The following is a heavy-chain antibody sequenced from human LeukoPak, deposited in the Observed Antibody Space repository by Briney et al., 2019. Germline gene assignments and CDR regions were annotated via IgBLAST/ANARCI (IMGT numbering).Heavy chain of an antibody. Sequence: GASVKVSCKASGYTFSTYPMNWVRQAPGQGLEWMGWMSPNSGDTGYAQKFQGRVTMTRDTSISTAFMELTSLKSEDTAVYYCVRGPPNWGFDFWGQGALVTVSS. CDR2: MSPNSGDT. CDR3: VRGPPNWGFDF. J-gene: IGHJ4*02. CDR1: GYTFSTYP. V-gene: IGHV1-8*02. D-gene: IGHD7-27*01.